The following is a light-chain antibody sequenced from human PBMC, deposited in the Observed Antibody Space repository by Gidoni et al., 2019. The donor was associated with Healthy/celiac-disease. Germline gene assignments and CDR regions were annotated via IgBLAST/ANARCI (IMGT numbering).Light chain of an antibody. CDR1: SSNIGAGYD. Sequence: QSVLTPPSSPPGQRVTISCTGSSSNIGAGYDVHWYQQLPGTAPKLLIYGNSNRPSGVPDRFSGSKSGTSASLAITGLQAEDEADYYCQSYDSSPKVFGTGTKVTVL. V-gene: IGLV1-40*01. CDR3: QSYDSSPKV. CDR2: GNS. J-gene: IGLJ1*01.